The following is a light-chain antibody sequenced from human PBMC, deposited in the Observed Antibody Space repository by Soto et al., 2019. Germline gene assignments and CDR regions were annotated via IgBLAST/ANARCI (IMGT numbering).Light chain of an antibody. CDR1: QSVSSH. CDR3: QQRSNWPLT. CDR2: DAS. Sequence: EIVLTQSPATLSLSPGERATLSCRASQSVSSHLAWYQQKSGQAPRLLIYDASNRATGIPARFSGSGSGTDFTLTISSLEPEDFPVYYCQQRSNWPLTFGGGTKVEIK. V-gene: IGKV3-11*01. J-gene: IGKJ4*01.